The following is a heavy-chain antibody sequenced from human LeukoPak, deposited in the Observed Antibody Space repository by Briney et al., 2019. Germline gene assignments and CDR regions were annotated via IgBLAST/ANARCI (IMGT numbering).Heavy chain of an antibody. CDR1: GFTFSSYG. J-gene: IGHJ4*02. D-gene: IGHD3-10*01. CDR3: AKSGSGKVDY. CDR2: ISGSGGST. Sequence: GGSLRLSCAASGFTFSSYGMSWVRQAPGKGLEWVSSISGSGGSTYYADSGKGRFTIHRDNSKNTLYLQMNSLRAEETAEYYCAKSGSGKVDYWGQGTLVTVSS. V-gene: IGHV3-23*01.